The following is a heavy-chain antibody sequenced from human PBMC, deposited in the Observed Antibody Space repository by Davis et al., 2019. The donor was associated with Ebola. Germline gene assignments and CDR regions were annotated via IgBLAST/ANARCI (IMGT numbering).Heavy chain of an antibody. J-gene: IGHJ4*02. Sequence: MPSETLSLTCTVSGGSISSSSYYWGWIRQPPGKGLEWIGSIYYSGSTYYNPSLKSRVTISVDTSKNQFSLKLSSVTAADTAVYYCARDWGWLQSDAFDYWGQGTLVTVSS. CDR2: IYYSGST. V-gene: IGHV4-39*02. D-gene: IGHD5-24*01. CDR1: GGSISSSSYY. CDR3: ARDWGWLQSDAFDY.